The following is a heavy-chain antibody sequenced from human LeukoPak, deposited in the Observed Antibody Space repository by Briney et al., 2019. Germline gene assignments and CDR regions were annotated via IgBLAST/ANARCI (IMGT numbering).Heavy chain of an antibody. CDR1: GYTFSGYY. Sequence: ASVKVSCKASGYTFSGYYMHWVRQAPGQGLEWMGWISPNSGGTNYAQKFQGRVTMTRDTSISTAYMELSRLRYDDTAVYYCARPLRVTMVRGAAFRASSDFDPWGQGTLVTVSS. J-gene: IGHJ5*02. CDR3: ARPLRVTMVRGAAFRASSDFDP. CDR2: ISPNSGGT. V-gene: IGHV1-2*02. D-gene: IGHD3-10*01.